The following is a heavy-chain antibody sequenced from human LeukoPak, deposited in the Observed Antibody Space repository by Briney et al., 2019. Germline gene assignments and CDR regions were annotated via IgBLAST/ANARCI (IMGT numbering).Heavy chain of an antibody. J-gene: IGHJ4*02. CDR2: INPNSGGR. Sequence: ASVTLSFTASGSTFTVYYIHWVRQAPGPPLEWMGRINPNSGGRNCSQNFQVKVTMTRATSITTNYLSLNKLTSDDPAVDSFAIEENCSGGSCYYYWGQGTLVTVSS. CDR3: AIEENCSGGSCYYY. CDR1: GSTFTVYY. V-gene: IGHV1-2*06. D-gene: IGHD2-15*01.